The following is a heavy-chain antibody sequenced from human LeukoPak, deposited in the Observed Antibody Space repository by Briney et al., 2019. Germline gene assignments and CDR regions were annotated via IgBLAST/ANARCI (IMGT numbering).Heavy chain of an antibody. CDR2: IYYSGRT. Sequence: SETLSLTCTVSGGSINNYYWSWIRQPPGKTLECIGYIYYSGRTNYNPSLKSRITISVDSSKNHVSLNLTSVTAADTAVYYCARHGGGGGLFDFWGQGALVTVSS. D-gene: IGHD2-15*01. J-gene: IGHJ4*02. CDR3: ARHGGGGGLFDF. CDR1: GGSINNYY. V-gene: IGHV4-59*01.